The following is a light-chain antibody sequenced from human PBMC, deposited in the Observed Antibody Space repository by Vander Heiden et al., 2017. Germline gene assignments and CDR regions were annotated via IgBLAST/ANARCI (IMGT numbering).Light chain of an antibody. Sequence: DIQMTQSPSSLSASVGDRVTITCRASQSISSYLNWYQQKPGKAPKLLIYAASSLQSGVPSRFSRSGSGTDFTLTISSLQPEDFATYYCQQCYSTSYTFGQGTKLEIK. CDR2: AAS. V-gene: IGKV1-39*01. CDR1: QSISSY. J-gene: IGKJ2*01. CDR3: QQCYSTSYT.